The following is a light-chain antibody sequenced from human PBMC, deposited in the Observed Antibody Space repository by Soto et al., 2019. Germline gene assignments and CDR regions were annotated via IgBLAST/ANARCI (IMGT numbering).Light chain of an antibody. J-gene: IGKJ5*01. CDR2: DAS. V-gene: IGKV3-20*01. Sequence: EIVLTQSPRTLSLSSGDRATLSCRASHSVRIYLAWYQHKPGQSPTLLIYDASFRDTGLPARFSGSGSGTDFTLTISRLEPEDFAVCYCQQYDRSITFGQGTQVEIK. CDR3: QQYDRSIT. CDR1: HSVRIY.